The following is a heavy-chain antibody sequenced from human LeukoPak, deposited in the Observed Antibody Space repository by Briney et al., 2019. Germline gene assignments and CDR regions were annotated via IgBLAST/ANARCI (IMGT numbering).Heavy chain of an antibody. J-gene: IGHJ4*02. D-gene: IGHD3-16*01. Sequence: SETLSLTCTVSGGSISIYYWSWIRQPPGKGLEWLGYTYNSGSTLYNPSLKSRVTMSVDTSRNEFSLRLTSVTAADAAVYYCVRDRGLNYWGQGTLVTVSS. V-gene: IGHV4-59*01. CDR1: GGSISIYY. CDR3: VRDRGLNY. CDR2: TYNSGST.